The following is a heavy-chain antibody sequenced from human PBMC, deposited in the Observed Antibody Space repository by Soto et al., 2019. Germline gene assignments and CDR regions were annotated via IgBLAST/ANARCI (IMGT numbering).Heavy chain of an antibody. CDR3: ARDSGYGSGSSVNHYLDC. D-gene: IGHD3-10*01. CDR2: ILVDGRT. V-gene: IGHV3-23*01. Sequence: GGSLRLSCAASGFPCGSYDMTWVRQAPGKGLEWVSTILVDGRTFYVDSVKGRFTISRDNSRNTVYLQMNSLTAGDTALYYCARDSGYGSGSSVNHYLDCWGRGTLVTVSS. CDR1: GFPCGSYD. J-gene: IGHJ4*01.